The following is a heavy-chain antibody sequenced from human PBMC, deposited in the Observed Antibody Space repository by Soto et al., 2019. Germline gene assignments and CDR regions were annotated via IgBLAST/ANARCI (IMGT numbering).Heavy chain of an antibody. V-gene: IGHV4-4*02. Sequence: QVQLQESGPGLVKPSGTLSLTCAVSGGSISSSNWWSWVRRPPGKGLEWIGEIYHSGSTNYNPSLKSRVTISVDKSKNQFSLKLSSVTAADTAVYYCARVVYYYGSGSYYLGRGNYYYYGMDVWGQGTTVTVSS. CDR1: GGSISSSNW. CDR3: ARVVYYYGSGSYYLGRGNYYYYGMDV. J-gene: IGHJ6*02. D-gene: IGHD3-10*01. CDR2: IYHSGST.